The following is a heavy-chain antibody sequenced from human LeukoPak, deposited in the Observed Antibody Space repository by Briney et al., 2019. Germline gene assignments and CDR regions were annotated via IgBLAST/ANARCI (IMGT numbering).Heavy chain of an antibody. Sequence: GGSLRLSCAASGFTFSSYAMSWVRQAPGKGLEWVSAISGSGGSTYYADSVKGRFTISRDNSKNTLYLRMNSLRAEDTAVYYRANVGSGAFDNLGQGTMVTVSS. D-gene: IGHD1-26*01. CDR3: ANVGSGAFDN. CDR2: ISGSGGST. CDR1: GFTFSSYA. J-gene: IGHJ3*02. V-gene: IGHV3-23*01.